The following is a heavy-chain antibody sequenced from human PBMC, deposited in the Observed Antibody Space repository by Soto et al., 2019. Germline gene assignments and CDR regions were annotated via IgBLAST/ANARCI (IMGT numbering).Heavy chain of an antibody. J-gene: IGHJ5*02. V-gene: IGHV5-51*01. CDR2: IYPGDSDT. CDR1: GYPFISHW. D-gene: IGHD2-21*01. Sequence: PGESLKISCKASGYPFISHWIGWVRQTPEKGLEWMGIIYPGDSDTRYSPSFQGQVTIPADKLSNTASLLWSSLKASDTAIYYCARGRGEFDAWGQGTPVTVSS. CDR3: ARGRGEFDA.